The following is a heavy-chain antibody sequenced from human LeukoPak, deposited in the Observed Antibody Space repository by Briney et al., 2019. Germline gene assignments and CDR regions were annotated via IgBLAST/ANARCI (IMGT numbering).Heavy chain of an antibody. CDR2: ISSSSSYI. V-gene: IGHV3-21*01. D-gene: IGHD3-22*01. J-gene: IGHJ3*02. CDR3: ARDGTTMSAFDI. Sequence: KGMEWGSSISSSSSYIYYADSVKGRFTISRDNAKNSLYLQMNSLRAEDTAVYYCARDGTTMSAFDIWGQGTMVTVSS.